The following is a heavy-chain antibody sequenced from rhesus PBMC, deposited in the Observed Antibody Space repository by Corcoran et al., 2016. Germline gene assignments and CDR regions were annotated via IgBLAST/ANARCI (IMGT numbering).Heavy chain of an antibody. CDR3: ARDQCSGIYCYFDY. V-gene: IGHV3S5*01. Sequence: EVQLVETGGGLVQPGGSLKLSCAASGFTFSSYGMSWVRQAPGKGLEWVSAINSDLNSTYHAYSLQCRCAISRDNSKNTLSMQMNSLRAEDTAVYYCARDQCSGIYCYFDYWGQGVLVTVSS. CDR1: GFTFSSYG. CDR2: INSDLNST. D-gene: IGHD2-27*01. J-gene: IGHJ4*01.